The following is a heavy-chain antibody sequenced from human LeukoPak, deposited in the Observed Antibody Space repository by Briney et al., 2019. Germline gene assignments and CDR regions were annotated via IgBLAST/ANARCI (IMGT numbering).Heavy chain of an antibody. J-gene: IGHJ6*02. Sequence: PSETLSLTCTVSGGSISSYYWSWIRQPPGKGLEWIGYIYYSGSTNYNPSLKSRVTISVDTSKNQFSLKLSSVTAADTAVYYCARSVGSYCSSTSCYNYYYYGMDVWGQGTTVTVSS. CDR3: ARSVGSYCSSTSCYNYYYYGMDV. CDR2: IYYSGST. CDR1: GGSISSYY. V-gene: IGHV4-59*01. D-gene: IGHD2-2*02.